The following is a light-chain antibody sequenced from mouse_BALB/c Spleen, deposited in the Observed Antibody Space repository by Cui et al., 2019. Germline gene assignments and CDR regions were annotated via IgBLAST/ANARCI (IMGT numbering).Light chain of an antibody. Sequence: QIVLTQSPAIMSASPGEEVTLTCSASSSVSYMYWYQQKPGASPRLLIYGTSNLASGVPARFSGSGSGTFYSLTISRVEAEDAADYYCHQWSSYPRTFGGGTKLEIK. V-gene: IGKV4-55*01. CDR2: GTS. CDR3: HQWSSYPRT. J-gene: IGKJ1*01. CDR1: SSVSY.